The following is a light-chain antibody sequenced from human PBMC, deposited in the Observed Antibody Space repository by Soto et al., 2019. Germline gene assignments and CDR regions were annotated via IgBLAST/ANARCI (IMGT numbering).Light chain of an antibody. V-gene: IGKV3-11*01. CDR1: QSVSSY. CDR2: DAS. J-gene: IGKJ4*01. Sequence: EIVLTQSPATLSLSPGERATLSCRASQSVSSYLAWYQQKPGQAPRPLIYDASNRATGIPARFSGSGSGTDFTLTIRSLEAEDFAVYYCQQRSNWPQLTFGGGTKVEIK. CDR3: QQRSNWPQLT.